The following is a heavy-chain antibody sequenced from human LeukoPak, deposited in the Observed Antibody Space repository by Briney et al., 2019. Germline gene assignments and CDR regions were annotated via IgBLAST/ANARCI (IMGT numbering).Heavy chain of an antibody. J-gene: IGHJ4*02. CDR1: GGSISTYY. D-gene: IGHD3-10*01. V-gene: IGHV4-59*01. CDR2: IYYSGST. Sequence: SETLSLTCTVSGGSISTYYWSWIRQPPGKGLEWIGYIYYSGSTNYNPSLKSRVTISVDTSKNQFSLKLSSVTAADTAVYYCARHRDVLLWFGELSKGRGSYFDYGGQRTLVTVSS. CDR3: ARHRDVLLWFGELSKGRGSYFDY.